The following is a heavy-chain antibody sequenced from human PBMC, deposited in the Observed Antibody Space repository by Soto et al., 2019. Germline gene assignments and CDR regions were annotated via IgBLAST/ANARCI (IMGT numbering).Heavy chain of an antibody. CDR3: AKDPSDVLRYFDWLPH. J-gene: IGHJ5*02. CDR2: ISGSGGST. Sequence: EVQLLESGGGLVQPGGSLRLSCAASGFTFSSYAMSWVRQAPGKGLEWVSAISGSGGSTYYADSVKGRFTISRDNSKNTLYLQMNSLRAEDTAVYYCAKDPSDVLRYFDWLPHWGQGTLVTVSS. CDR1: GFTFSSYA. D-gene: IGHD3-9*01. V-gene: IGHV3-23*01.